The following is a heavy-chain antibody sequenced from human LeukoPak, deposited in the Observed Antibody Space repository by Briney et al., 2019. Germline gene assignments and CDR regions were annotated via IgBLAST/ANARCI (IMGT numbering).Heavy chain of an antibody. V-gene: IGHV3-30*18. D-gene: IGHD3-10*01. CDR3: AKDLEYYGSGSYGGIFDY. CDR2: ISNVGSNK. Sequence: PGGSLRLSCAASGFIFSNYGMHWVRQAPGKGLEWVTVISNVGSNKYYADSVKGRFTISRDNSKSTLYLQLNSLRAEDTAVYYCAKDLEYYGSGSYGGIFDYWGQGTLVTVSP. CDR1: GFIFSNYG. J-gene: IGHJ4*02.